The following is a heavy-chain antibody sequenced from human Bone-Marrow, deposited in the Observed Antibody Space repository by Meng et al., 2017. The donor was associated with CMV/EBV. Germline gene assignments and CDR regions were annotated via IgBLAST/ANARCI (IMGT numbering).Heavy chain of an antibody. CDR2: IIPIFGTA. J-gene: IGHJ6*02. CDR1: EYTFIDHH. CDR3: ARGKSLEQLGPYYYYYGMDV. Sequence: SVKVSCKASEYTFIDHHMHWVRQAPGQGLEWMGGIIPIFGTANYAQKFQGRVTITTDESTSTAYMELSSLRSEDTAVYYCARGKSLEQLGPYYYYYGMDVWGQGPTVTVSS. V-gene: IGHV1-69*05. D-gene: IGHD6-6*01.